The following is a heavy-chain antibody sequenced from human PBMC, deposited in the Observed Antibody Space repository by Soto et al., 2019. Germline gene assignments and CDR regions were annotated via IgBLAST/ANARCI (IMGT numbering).Heavy chain of an antibody. CDR1: GYSFTSLD. D-gene: IGHD1-26*01. CDR2: MQPSSGRT. J-gene: IGHJ4*02. V-gene: IGHV1-8*01. Sequence: ASLKVSCKASGYSFTSLDINWVQQTTGQGLEWMGWMQPSSGRTGYAQKFQGRVTMTRDTSINTAYMELSSLTSDDTAFYYCARGVTAGVDYWGQGTLVTVSS. CDR3: ARGVTAGVDY.